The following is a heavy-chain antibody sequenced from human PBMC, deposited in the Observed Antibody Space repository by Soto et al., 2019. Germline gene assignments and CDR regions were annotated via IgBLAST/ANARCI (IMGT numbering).Heavy chain of an antibody. J-gene: IGHJ6*02. CDR3: ARDLFGYSSSWYSPLDYYGMDV. CDR2: IIPIFGTA. D-gene: IGHD6-13*01. Sequence: SVKVSCKASGGTFSSYAISWVRQAPGQGLEWMGGIIPIFGTANYAQKFQGRVTITADESTSTAYMELSSLRSEDTAVYYCARDLFGYSSSWYSPLDYYGMDVWGQGTTVTVSS. V-gene: IGHV1-69*13. CDR1: GGTFSSYA.